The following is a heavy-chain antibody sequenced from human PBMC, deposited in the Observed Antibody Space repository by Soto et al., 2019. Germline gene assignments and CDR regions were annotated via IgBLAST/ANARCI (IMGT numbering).Heavy chain of an antibody. CDR1: GGTFSSYT. CDR3: ATCITMVRGVRNDAFDI. Sequence: QVQLVQSGAEVKKPGSSVKVSCKASGGTFSSYTISWVRQAPGQGLEWMGRIIPILGIANYAQKFQGRVTITADKSTSTAYMELSSLRSEDTAVYYCATCITMVRGVRNDAFDIWGQGTMVTVSS. D-gene: IGHD3-10*01. CDR2: IIPILGIA. J-gene: IGHJ3*02. V-gene: IGHV1-69*02.